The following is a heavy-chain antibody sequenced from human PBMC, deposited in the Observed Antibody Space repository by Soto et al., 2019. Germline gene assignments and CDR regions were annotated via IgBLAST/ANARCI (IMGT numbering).Heavy chain of an antibody. CDR3: AADRGIAAAGTPDANYYFYYGMDV. D-gene: IGHD6-13*01. Sequence: GASVKVSCKASGFTFTSSAVRWVRQARGQRLEWIGRIVVGSGNTNYAQKFQERVTITRDMSTSTAYMELSSLRSEDTAVYYCAADRGIAAAGTPDANYYFYYGMDVWGQGTTVTVSS. J-gene: IGHJ6*02. V-gene: IGHV1-58*01. CDR1: GFTFTSSA. CDR2: IVVGSGNT.